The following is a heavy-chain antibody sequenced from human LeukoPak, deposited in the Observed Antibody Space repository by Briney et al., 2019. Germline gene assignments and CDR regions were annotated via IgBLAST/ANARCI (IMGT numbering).Heavy chain of an antibody. CDR2: IYPGDSDT. Sequence: GESLKISCKGSGYSFTSYWIGWVRQLPGKGLEWMGIIYPGDSDTRYSPSFQGQVTISADKSISTAYLQWSRLKASDTAMYYCARRYCSGGSCLDYWGQGTLVTVSS. J-gene: IGHJ4*02. CDR3: ARRYCSGGSCLDY. V-gene: IGHV5-51*01. CDR1: GYSFTSYW. D-gene: IGHD2-15*01.